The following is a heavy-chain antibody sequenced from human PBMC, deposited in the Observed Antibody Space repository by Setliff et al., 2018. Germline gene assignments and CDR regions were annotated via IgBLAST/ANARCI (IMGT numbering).Heavy chain of an antibody. CDR1: GYSFTSYW. D-gene: IGHD3-22*01. Sequence: ESLKISCKGSGYSFTSYWIGWVRQMPGKGLEWMGIIYPGDSDTRYSPSFQGQVTISADKSISTAYLQWSSLKASDTVMYYCARYDSSGYHYYYGMDVWGQGTTVTVSS. V-gene: IGHV5-51*01. J-gene: IGHJ6*02. CDR3: ARYDSSGYHYYYGMDV. CDR2: IYPGDSDT.